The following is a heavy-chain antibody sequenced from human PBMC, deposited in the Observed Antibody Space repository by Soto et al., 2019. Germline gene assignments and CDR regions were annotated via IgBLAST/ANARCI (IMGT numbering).Heavy chain of an antibody. J-gene: IGHJ4*02. D-gene: IGHD1-26*01. V-gene: IGHV4-31*03. Sequence: QVQLQESGPGLVKPSQTLSLTCTVSGGSISSGGYYWSWIRQHPGKGLEGIGYIYYSGSTYYNPSLKSRVTISVDASKNQFSLKLSSVTAADTAVYYCARDSYSGSDLGMGYYFDYWGQGTLVTVSS. CDR2: IYYSGST. CDR1: GGSISSGGYY. CDR3: ARDSYSGSDLGMGYYFDY.